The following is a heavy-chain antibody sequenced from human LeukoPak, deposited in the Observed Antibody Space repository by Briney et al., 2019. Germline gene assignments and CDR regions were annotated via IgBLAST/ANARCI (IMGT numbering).Heavy chain of an antibody. CDR2: IYSGGGA. V-gene: IGHV3-66*01. D-gene: IGHD3-10*02. Sequence: GGSLRLSCAASGFTVTSNYMSWVRQTPGKGLEWVSIIYSGGGAYYADSVKGRFTISRDDSRNTLFLQMNSLRAEDTAMYYCARVFPPNWFDPWGQGTLVTVSS. CDR1: GFTVTSNY. J-gene: IGHJ5*02. CDR3: ARVFPPNWFDP.